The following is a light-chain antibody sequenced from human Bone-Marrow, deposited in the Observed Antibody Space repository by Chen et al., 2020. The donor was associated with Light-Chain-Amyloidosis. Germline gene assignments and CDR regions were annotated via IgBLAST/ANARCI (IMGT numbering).Light chain of an antibody. J-gene: IGKJ4*01. Sequence: EMVLTHSPATLFLPPGEGANPSCRASQTISSNYLTWYQQKFGQAPRLLIYGSSSRATGIPDRFTGSGSGTDFTLTINRLEPEDFAMYYCQQYGTSPLTFGGGTKVEIK. CDR1: QTISSNY. V-gene: IGKV3-20*01. CDR3: QQYGTSPLT. CDR2: GSS.